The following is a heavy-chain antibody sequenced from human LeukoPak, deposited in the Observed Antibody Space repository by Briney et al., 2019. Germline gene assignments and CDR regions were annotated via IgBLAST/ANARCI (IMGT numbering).Heavy chain of an antibody. J-gene: IGHJ5*02. CDR3: ARVTGMVRGRWFDP. CDR1: GGPISSSNW. Sequence: SETLSLTCAVSGGPISSSNWWSWVRQPPGKGLEWMGEIYHSGSTNYNPSLKSRVTISVDKSKNQFSLKLSSVTAADTAVYYCARVTGMVRGRWFDPWGQGTLVTVSS. CDR2: IYHSGST. D-gene: IGHD3-10*01. V-gene: IGHV4-4*02.